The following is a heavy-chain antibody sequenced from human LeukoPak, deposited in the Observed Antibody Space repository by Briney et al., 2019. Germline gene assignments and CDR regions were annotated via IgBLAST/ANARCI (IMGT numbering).Heavy chain of an antibody. V-gene: IGHV4-30-4*01. Sequence: SETLSLTCAVYGDSFSGYYWSWIRQPPGKGLEWIGYIYYSGSTYYNPSLKSRVTISVDTSKNQFSLKLSSVTAADTAVYYCARVSCDYVWGSYRPHAFDIWGQGTMVTVSS. CDR1: GDSFSGYY. CDR2: IYYSGST. D-gene: IGHD3-16*02. J-gene: IGHJ3*02. CDR3: ARVSCDYVWGSYRPHAFDI.